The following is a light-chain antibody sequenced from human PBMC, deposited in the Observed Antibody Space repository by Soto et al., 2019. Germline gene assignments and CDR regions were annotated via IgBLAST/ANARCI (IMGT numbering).Light chain of an antibody. Sequence: DIVMTQFPDSLAVSLGERATINCKSSQSVLYSSNNKNYLAWYQQKPGQPPKLLIYWASTRESGVPDRFSGSGSGTDFTLTISSLQAEDVAVYYCQQYYATPLTFGGGTNVEIK. V-gene: IGKV4-1*01. CDR3: QQYYATPLT. CDR2: WAS. J-gene: IGKJ4*01. CDR1: QSVLYSSNNKNY.